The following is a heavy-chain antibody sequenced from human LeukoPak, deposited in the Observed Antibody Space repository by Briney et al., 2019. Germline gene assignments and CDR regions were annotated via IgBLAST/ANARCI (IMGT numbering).Heavy chain of an antibody. Sequence: PGGSLRLSCVASGFPFSTYGMHWVRQAPGRGLEWVAVIWYDGSNKYYADSMKGRFTISRDNSKNTLYLQMNSLRAEDTAVYYCARAVGPFDYGGQGTLATVPS. CDR2: IWYDGSNK. D-gene: IGHD1-26*01. CDR1: GFPFSTYG. V-gene: IGHV3-33*01. CDR3: ARAVGPFDY. J-gene: IGHJ4*02.